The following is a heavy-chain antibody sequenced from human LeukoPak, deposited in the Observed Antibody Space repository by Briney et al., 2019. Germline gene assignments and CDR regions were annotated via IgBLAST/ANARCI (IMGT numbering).Heavy chain of an antibody. CDR1: GFTFSNAW. D-gene: IGHD2-21*02. CDR3: TTGHLVVVTATSH. V-gene: IGHV3-15*01. Sequence: GGSLRLSCAASGFTFSNAWMSWVRQAPGKGLEWVGRIKSKTDGGTTDYAAPVKGRFTISRDDSKNTLYLQVNGLKTEDTAVYYCTTGHLVVVTATSHWGQGTLVTVSS. CDR2: IKSKTDGGTT. J-gene: IGHJ4*02.